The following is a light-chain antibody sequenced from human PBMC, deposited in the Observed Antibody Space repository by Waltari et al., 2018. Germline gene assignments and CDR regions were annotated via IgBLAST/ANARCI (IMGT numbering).Light chain of an antibody. V-gene: IGKV3-20*01. J-gene: IGKJ1*01. CDR3: QKYGTRPVT. CDR1: ERIGRT. CDR2: DAS. Sequence: EIVLTQSPGTLSLSPGERATLSCRASERIGRTLAWYQQKPGQPPRLLVYDASSRATGIPGRVSGSGSGTDFSRPISRLEPQEFAVYYCQKYGTRPVTVGQGTKVEIQ.